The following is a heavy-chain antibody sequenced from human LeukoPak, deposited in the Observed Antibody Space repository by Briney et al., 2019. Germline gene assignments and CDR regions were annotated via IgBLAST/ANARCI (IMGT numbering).Heavy chain of an antibody. CDR3: ARGADGASSNSRGWFDP. CDR2: ISSSSSYI. CDR1: GFTFSSYS. Sequence: PGGSLRLSCAASGFTFSSYSMNWVRQAPGKGLEWVSSISSSSSYIYYADSVKGRFTISRDNAKNSLYLQMNSLRAEDTAVYSCARGADGASSNSRGWFDPWGQGTLVTVSS. J-gene: IGHJ5*02. D-gene: IGHD4/OR15-4a*01. V-gene: IGHV3-21*01.